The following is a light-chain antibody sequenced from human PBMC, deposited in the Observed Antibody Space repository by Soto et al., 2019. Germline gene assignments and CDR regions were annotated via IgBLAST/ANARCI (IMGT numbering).Light chain of an antibody. J-gene: IGKJ4*01. V-gene: IGKV1-9*01. CDR3: QQHNSYPLT. CDR2: AAS. CDR1: QGISSH. Sequence: QRTHYPPSLSPSVGHRSTIICGASQGISSHLAWYQRKPGKAPKLLIYAASTLQSGVPSRFSGSGSGTEFTLTISRLKPEDFATYYCQQHNSYPLTFGEGTKVDIK.